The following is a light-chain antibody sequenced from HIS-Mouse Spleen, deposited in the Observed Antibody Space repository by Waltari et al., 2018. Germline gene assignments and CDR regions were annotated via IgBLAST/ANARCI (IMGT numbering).Light chain of an antibody. V-gene: IGKV3-20*01. CDR1: QSVSSSY. CDR2: GAS. CDR3: QQYGSSPPYT. J-gene: IGKJ2*01. Sequence: EIVLTQSPGTLSLSPGERATLSFGASQSVSSSYIAWYQQKPGQTPRLLIYGASSRATGIPDRFSGSGSGTDFTLTISRLEPEDFAVYYCQQYGSSPPYTFGQGTKLEIK.